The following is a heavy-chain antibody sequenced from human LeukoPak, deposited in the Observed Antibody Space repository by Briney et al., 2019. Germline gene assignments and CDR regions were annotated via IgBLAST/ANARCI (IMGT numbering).Heavy chain of an antibody. CDR1: EYTFTSYA. D-gene: IGHD4-17*01. CDR2: IKAGDGNT. Sequence: GASVKVSCKASEYTFTSYAIHWVRQAPGQRLEWMGWIKAGDGNTKYSQEFQGRVTITRDTSASTAYMELSSLRSEDMAVYYCARDRAPKTVTSEVDAFDIWGQGTMVTVSS. V-gene: IGHV1-3*03. J-gene: IGHJ3*02. CDR3: ARDRAPKTVTSEVDAFDI.